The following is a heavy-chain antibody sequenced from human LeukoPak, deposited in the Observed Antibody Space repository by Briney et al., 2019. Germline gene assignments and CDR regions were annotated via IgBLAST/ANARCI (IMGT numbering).Heavy chain of an antibody. CDR1: GFTFSSYG. Sequence: PGGSLRLSCAASGFTFSSYGMHWVRQAPGKGLEWVAVIWYGGSNKYYADSVKGRFTISRDNFKNTLYLQMNSLRAEDTAVYYCAKEGTGDFGAPNAFDIWGQGAMVTVSS. CDR3: AKEGTGDFGAPNAFDI. D-gene: IGHD3-10*01. CDR2: IWYGGSNK. V-gene: IGHV3-30*02. J-gene: IGHJ3*02.